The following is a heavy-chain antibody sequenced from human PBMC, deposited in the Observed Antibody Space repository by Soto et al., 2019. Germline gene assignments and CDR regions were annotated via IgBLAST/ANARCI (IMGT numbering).Heavy chain of an antibody. D-gene: IGHD3-10*01. V-gene: IGHV1-18*01. CDR3: ARGGGLDD. J-gene: IGHJ4*02. CDR2: ISAYNGNT. Sequence: ASVKVSCKASGYTFTSYGISWVRQAPGQGLEWMGWISAYNGNTNYAQKFQGRVTITRDTPATTAYMDLSSLTSEDTAVYYCARGGGLDDWGQGTLVTVSS. CDR1: GYTFTSYG.